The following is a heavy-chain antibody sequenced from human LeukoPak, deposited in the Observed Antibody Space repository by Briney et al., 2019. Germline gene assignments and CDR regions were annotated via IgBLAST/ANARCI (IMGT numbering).Heavy chain of an antibody. CDR1: GFSFNTCA. Sequence: GGSLRLSCAASGFSFNTCAMSWVRQAPGKGLEWVSTISGGGRSTDYADSVKGRFSISRDNAKNTLYLQMNSLRVEDTAVYYCARGGSGNFFFWGQGTLVTVSS. D-gene: IGHD3-10*01. J-gene: IGHJ4*02. CDR3: ARGGSGNFFF. V-gene: IGHV3-23*01. CDR2: ISGGGRST.